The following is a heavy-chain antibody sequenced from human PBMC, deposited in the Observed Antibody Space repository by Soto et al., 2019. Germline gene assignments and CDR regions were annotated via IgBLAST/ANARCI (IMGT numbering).Heavy chain of an antibody. CDR2: ISGSDGST. CDR1: GFSFSSYA. Sequence: PVGSLRLSXVASGFSFSSYAMSWVRQAPGKGLEWVSVISGSDGSTYYADSVKGRFTISRDNSKNTLYLQMNSLRAEDTAVYYCAKDRERDAWYEDYWGQGTLVTVSS. D-gene: IGHD6-13*01. V-gene: IGHV3-23*01. J-gene: IGHJ4*02. CDR3: AKDRERDAWYEDY.